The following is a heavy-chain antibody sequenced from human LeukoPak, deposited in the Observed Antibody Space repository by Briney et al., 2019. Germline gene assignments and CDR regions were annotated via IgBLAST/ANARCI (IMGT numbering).Heavy chain of an antibody. Sequence: GGSLRLSCAASGFTFSSYNMNWVRQAPGKGLEWVSSISSSSYIYYADSVKGRFTISRDNAKNSLYLQMNSLRAEDTAVYYCARSHGMVWRDAFDIWGQGTMVTVSS. V-gene: IGHV3-21*01. CDR3: ARSHGMVWRDAFDI. CDR2: ISSSSYI. J-gene: IGHJ3*02. CDR1: GFTFSSYN. D-gene: IGHD3-3*01.